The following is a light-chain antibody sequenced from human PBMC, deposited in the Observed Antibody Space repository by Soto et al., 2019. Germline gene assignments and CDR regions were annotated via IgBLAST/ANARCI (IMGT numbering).Light chain of an antibody. Sequence: EIVLTQSPGTLSLSPGERATLSCRASQSVSSSSLAWYPQKRGQAPRLLIHDASSRATGIPDRFSGSGSGTDFTLTISRLEPEDFAVYYCQQYGGSPRTFGQGTKVDIK. CDR2: DAS. V-gene: IGKV3-20*01. J-gene: IGKJ1*01. CDR1: QSVSSSS. CDR3: QQYGGSPRT.